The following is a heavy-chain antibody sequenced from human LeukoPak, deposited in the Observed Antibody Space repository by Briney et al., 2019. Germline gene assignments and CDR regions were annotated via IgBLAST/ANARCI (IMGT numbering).Heavy chain of an antibody. CDR2: IIPIFGTA. D-gene: IGHD6-13*01. V-gene: IGHV1-69*13. CDR3: ARGWDSSSWYNNWFDP. J-gene: IGHJ5*02. Sequence: GASVKVSCKASGGTFSSYAISWVRQAPGQGLEWMGGIIPIFGTANYAQKFQGRVTITADESTSTAYMELSSLRSEDTAVYHCARGWDSSSWYNNWFDPWGQGTLVTVSS. CDR1: GGTFSSYA.